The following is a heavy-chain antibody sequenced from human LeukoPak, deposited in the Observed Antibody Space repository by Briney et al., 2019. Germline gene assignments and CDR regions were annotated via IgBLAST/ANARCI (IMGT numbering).Heavy chain of an antibody. Sequence: GGSLRLSCAGSGFTFSSYSMNWVRQAPGKGLEWVSSISSSSNYMYYADSVKGRFTISRDNAKNSLSLQMNSLRAEDTAVYYCARGTAAAAWFDPWGQGTLVTVSS. D-gene: IGHD6-13*01. CDR1: GFTFSSYS. V-gene: IGHV3-21*01. CDR2: ISSSSNYM. J-gene: IGHJ5*02. CDR3: ARGTAAAAWFDP.